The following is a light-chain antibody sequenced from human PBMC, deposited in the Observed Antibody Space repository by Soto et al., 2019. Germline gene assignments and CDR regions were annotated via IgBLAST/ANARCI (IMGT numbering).Light chain of an antibody. CDR1: SSDVGGYNY. V-gene: IGLV2-14*01. Sequence: QSALTQPASVSGSPGQSITIYCTGTSSDVGGYNYVSWYQQHPGKAPKLMIYDVSNRPSGVSNRFSGSKSGNTASLTISGLKAEDEADYYCSSYTSSSTWVFGGGTKVTVL. CDR2: DVS. J-gene: IGLJ3*02. CDR3: SSYTSSSTWV.